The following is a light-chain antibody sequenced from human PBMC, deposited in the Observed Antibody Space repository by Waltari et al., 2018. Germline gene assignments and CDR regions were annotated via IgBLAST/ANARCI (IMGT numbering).Light chain of an antibody. CDR2: DVS. Sequence: QSALTQPASVSGSPGQSVTIFCAGTSNDVGGYNSVSWYQEYPGQAPRVIIYDVSDRPSGVSVRFSGSKSGNTASLTISGLQAEDEADYYCSSQSSNDVVLFGGGTKLTVL. CDR3: SSQSSNDVVL. J-gene: IGLJ2*01. V-gene: IGLV2-14*01. CDR1: SNDVGGYNS.